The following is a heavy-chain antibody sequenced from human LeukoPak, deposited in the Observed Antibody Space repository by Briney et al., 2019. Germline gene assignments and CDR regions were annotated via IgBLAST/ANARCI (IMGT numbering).Heavy chain of an antibody. V-gene: IGHV4-30-2*01. CDR3: ARFSPRAMGNYLDF. CDR2: IYPRGST. Sequence: SQTLSLTCAVSGGSISSGSYSWSWIRQPPGKGLEWIGYIYPRGSTYYNPSLKGRVILSLDKSANQFSLNLSSVTAADTAVYYCARFSPRAMGNYLDFWGQGTLVTVSS. D-gene: IGHD7-27*01. CDR1: GGSISSGSYS. J-gene: IGHJ4*02.